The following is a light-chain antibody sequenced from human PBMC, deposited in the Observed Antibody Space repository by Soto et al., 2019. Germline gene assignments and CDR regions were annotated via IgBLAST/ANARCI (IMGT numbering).Light chain of an antibody. CDR2: GAS. Sequence: EIVLTQSPGTLSLSPGERATLSCRASQSVSGSSLAWYQQKPGQAPRLLIYGASSRATGITHRFSGSGSGTDFTLTISRLEPEDFAVYYCHQYGNSLTWTFGQGTKVEIK. J-gene: IGKJ1*01. V-gene: IGKV3-20*01. CDR1: QSVSGSS. CDR3: HQYGNSLTWT.